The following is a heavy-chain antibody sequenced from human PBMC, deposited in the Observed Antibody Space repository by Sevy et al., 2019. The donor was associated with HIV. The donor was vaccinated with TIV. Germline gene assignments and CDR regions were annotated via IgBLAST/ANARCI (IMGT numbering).Heavy chain of an antibody. V-gene: IGHV4-59*08. CDR3: GGENAWGRGYS. D-gene: IGHD1-26*01. CDR2: IYYNGHI. Sequence: SETLSLTCTVSGGSITSLYWNWIRQPPGKGLEWIANIYYNGHINYNPSLKSRVTLSLDTSKNQFSLRLSSVPAADTAMHYCGGENAWGRGYSWGQGTLVTVSS. CDR1: GGSITSLY. J-gene: IGHJ4*02.